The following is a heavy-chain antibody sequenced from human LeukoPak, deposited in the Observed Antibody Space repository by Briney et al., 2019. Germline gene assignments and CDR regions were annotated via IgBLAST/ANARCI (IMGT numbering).Heavy chain of an antibody. D-gene: IGHD5-18*01. J-gene: IGHJ4*02. Sequence: GASVKVSCKASGGTFSSYAISWVRQAPGQGLEWMGWISAYNGNTNYAQKLQGRVTMTTDTSTSTAYMELRSLRSDDTAVYYCAREFYGGDTANDYWGQGTLVTVSS. CDR2: ISAYNGNT. CDR3: AREFYGGDTANDY. V-gene: IGHV1-18*01. CDR1: GGTFSSYA.